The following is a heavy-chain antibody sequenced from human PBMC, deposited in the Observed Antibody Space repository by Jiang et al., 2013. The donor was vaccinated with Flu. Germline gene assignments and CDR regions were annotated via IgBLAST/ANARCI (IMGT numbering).Heavy chain of an antibody. V-gene: IGHV1-69*13. D-gene: IGHD6-13*01. J-gene: IGHJ6*02. CDR2: IIPMLGTV. Sequence: GAEVKKPGASVKVSCKASGGTFRRKALSWVRQAPGQGLEWMGGIIPMLGTVSYAQRLQARVTITADESTSTAYMEMRSLKSEDTAVYYCARSSAAGTDYYHYGMDVWGQGTTVTVS. CDR1: GGTFRRKA. CDR3: ARSSAAGTDYYHYGMDV.